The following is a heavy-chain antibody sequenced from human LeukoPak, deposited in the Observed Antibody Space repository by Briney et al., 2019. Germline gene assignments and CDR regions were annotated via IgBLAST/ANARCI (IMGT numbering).Heavy chain of an antibody. D-gene: IGHD5-18*01. CDR3: ALSREDSYGELSWFDP. CDR2: IIPIFGTA. Sequence: EASVKVSCKASGGTFSSYAISWVRQAPGQGLEWMGGIIPIFGTANYAQKFQGRVTITTDESTSTAYMELSSLRSEDTAVYYCALSREDSYGELSWFDPWGQGTLVTVSS. CDR1: GGTFSSYA. V-gene: IGHV1-69*05. J-gene: IGHJ5*02.